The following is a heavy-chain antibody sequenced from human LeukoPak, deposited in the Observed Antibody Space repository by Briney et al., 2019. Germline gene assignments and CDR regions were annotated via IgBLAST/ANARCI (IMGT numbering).Heavy chain of an antibody. Sequence: TGGSLRLSCTASRFNFHYYALHWVRQAPGKGLVWVSHINSDGSWTSYADSVKGRFTISKDNAKNTVYLQMNSLRAEDTAVYYCVSFYETYWGRGTLVTVSS. CDR1: RFNFHYYA. V-gene: IGHV3-74*01. J-gene: IGHJ4*02. D-gene: IGHD2/OR15-2a*01. CDR3: VSFYETY. CDR2: INSDGSWT.